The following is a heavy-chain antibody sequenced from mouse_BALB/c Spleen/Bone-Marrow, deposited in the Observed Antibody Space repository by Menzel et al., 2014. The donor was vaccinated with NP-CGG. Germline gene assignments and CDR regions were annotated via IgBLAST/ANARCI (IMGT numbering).Heavy chain of an antibody. D-gene: IGHD1-1*02. Sequence: EVKVVESGPDLVKPSQSLSLTCTVTGYSITSGYSWHWIRPFPGNKLEWMGYIHYSGSTNYNPSLKSRISITRDTSKNQFFLQLNSVTTEDTATYYCTRRGLYYGYAMDYWGQGTSVTDSS. CDR1: GYSITSGYS. J-gene: IGHJ4*01. CDR2: IHYSGST. V-gene: IGHV3-1*02. CDR3: TRRGLYYGYAMDY.